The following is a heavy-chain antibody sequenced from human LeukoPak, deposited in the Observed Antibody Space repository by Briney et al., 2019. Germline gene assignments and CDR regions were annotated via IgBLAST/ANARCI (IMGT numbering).Heavy chain of an antibody. CDR3: ARDSTWLLDY. CDR1: GFTFSSHW. Sequence: GGSLRLSCTASGFTFSSHWMTWVRQPPGKGLEWVANVKEDGSVKYYVDSVKGRFTISRDNIKNVLYLQMNSLRADDTAVYFCARDSTWLLDYWGQGTLITVSS. V-gene: IGHV3-7*03. D-gene: IGHD6-19*01. CDR2: VKEDGSVK. J-gene: IGHJ4*02.